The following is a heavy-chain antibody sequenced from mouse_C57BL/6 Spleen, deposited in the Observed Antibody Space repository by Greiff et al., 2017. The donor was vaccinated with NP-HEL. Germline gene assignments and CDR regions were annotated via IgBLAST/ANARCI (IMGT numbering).Heavy chain of an antibody. CDR2: INYDGSST. D-gene: IGHD6-1*01. V-gene: IGHV5-16*01. CDR3: ARICLYYFDY. CDR1: GFTFSDYY. Sequence: EVKLMESEGGLVQPGSSMKLSCTASGFTFSDYYMAWVRQVPEKGLEWVANINYDGSSTYYLDSLKSRFIISRDNAKNILYLQMSSLKSEDTATYYCARICLYYFDYWGQGTTLTVSS. J-gene: IGHJ2*01.